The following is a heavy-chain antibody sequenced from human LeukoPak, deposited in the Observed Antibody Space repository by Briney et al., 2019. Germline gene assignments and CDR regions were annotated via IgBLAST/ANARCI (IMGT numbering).Heavy chain of an antibody. D-gene: IGHD2-21*02. CDR1: GGSFSGYY. V-gene: IGHV4-34*01. CDR2: INHSGST. J-gene: IGHJ4*02. Sequence: SETLSLTCAVYGGSFSGYYWSWIRQPPGKGLEWIGEINHSGSTNYNPSLESRVTISVDTSKNQFSLKLSSVTAADTAVYYCARGLVVTAIRAFDYWGQGTLVTVSS. CDR3: ARGLVVTAIRAFDY.